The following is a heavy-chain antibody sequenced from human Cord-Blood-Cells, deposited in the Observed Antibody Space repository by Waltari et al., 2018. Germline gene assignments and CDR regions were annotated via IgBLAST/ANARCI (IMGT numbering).Heavy chain of an antibody. Sequence: QVQLQESGPGLVKPSETLSLTCTVSGYSISSGYYWGWIRQPPGKGLEWFGSIYHSGGTNHNPSLKRRFTSTVDTSKNQFSLKLSAVTAADTAVYYWARGVWSGYYTMWGQGTLVTVSS. D-gene: IGHD3-3*01. J-gene: IGHJ4*02. CDR1: GYSISSGYY. V-gene: IGHV4-38-2*02. CDR3: ARGVWSGYYTM. CDR2: IYHSGGT.